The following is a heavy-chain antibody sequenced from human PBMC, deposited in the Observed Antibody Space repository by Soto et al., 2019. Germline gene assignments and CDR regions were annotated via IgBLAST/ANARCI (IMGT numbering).Heavy chain of an antibody. Sequence: QITLKESGPTLVKPTQTLTLACTFSGFSLSTRGVGVGWIRQPPGKALEWLALIYWDDDKRYSPSLKSRLTITKDPPKNQVVLTMTNMDPVDTATYYCAYSGVVAGEDWFDPWGQGTLVTVSS. CDR2: IYWDDDK. CDR3: AYSGVVAGEDWFDP. V-gene: IGHV2-5*02. CDR1: GFSLSTRGVG. D-gene: IGHD6-19*01. J-gene: IGHJ5*02.